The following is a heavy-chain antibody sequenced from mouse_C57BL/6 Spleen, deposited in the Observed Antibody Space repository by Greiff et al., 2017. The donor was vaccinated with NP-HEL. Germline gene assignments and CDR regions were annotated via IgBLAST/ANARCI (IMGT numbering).Heavy chain of an antibody. CDR2: ISYAGSN. CDR3: ARDGIITTVVATPFAY. D-gene: IGHD1-1*01. Sequence: DVQLQESGPGLVKPSQSLSLTCSVSGYSITSGYYWYWIRQFPGNKLEWMGYISYAGSNNYNPSLQNRISITRDTSKNQFFLKLKSVTTEDTATYYCARDGIITTVVATPFAYWGQGTLVTVSA. CDR1: GYSITSGYY. V-gene: IGHV3-6*01. J-gene: IGHJ3*01.